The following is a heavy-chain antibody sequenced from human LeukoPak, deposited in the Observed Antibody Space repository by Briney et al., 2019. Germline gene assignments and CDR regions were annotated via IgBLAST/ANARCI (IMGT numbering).Heavy chain of an antibody. J-gene: IGHJ4*02. CDR1: GGSFSGYY. D-gene: IGHD5-24*01. Sequence: SETLSLTCGVYGGSFSGYYWSWIRQPPGKGLEWIGEINPRGSTNYNTSLKSRVTLSADTSKNQFSLTLNSVTAADTAVYYCARRRLGYYFDYWGQGTLVTVSS. CDR2: INPRGST. CDR3: ARRRLGYYFDY. V-gene: IGHV4-34*01.